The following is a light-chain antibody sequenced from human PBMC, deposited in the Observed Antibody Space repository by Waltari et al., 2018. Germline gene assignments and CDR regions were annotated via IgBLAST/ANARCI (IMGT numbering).Light chain of an antibody. Sequence: IVLTQSPATLSLSPGERATLSCRASQSVSSYLAWYQQKPGQAPRLLIYDASNTATGSPARFSGSGSGTDFTLTISSLEPEDFAVYYCLQRNSWPLTFGGGTKVEIK. V-gene: IGKV3-11*01. CDR1: QSVSSY. J-gene: IGKJ4*01. CDR2: DAS. CDR3: LQRNSWPLT.